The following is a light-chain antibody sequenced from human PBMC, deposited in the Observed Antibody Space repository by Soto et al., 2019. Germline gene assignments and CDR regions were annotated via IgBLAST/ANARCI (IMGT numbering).Light chain of an antibody. CDR1: QSVSSY. CDR3: QQRSNWPTIT. J-gene: IGKJ5*01. CDR2: DAS. Sequence: EIVLTQSPATLSLSPGERATRSCRASQSVSSYLAWYQQKPGQAPRLLIYDASNRANGIPARFSGSGSGTDFTLTISSLEPEDFAVYYCQQRSNWPTITFGQGTRLEIK. V-gene: IGKV3-11*01.